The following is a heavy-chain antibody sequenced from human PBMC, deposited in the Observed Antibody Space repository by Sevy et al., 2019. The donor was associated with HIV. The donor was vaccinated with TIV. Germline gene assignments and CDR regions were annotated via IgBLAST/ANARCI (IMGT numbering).Heavy chain of an antibody. Sequence: GESLKISCAASGFTFSSYGMHWVRQAPGKGLEWVAVISYEGSNKYYADSVKGRFTISRDNSKNTLYLQMNSLRAEDTAVYYCAKGSDYYDSSGYFRSGYFDYWGQGTLVTVSS. CDR2: ISYEGSNK. J-gene: IGHJ4*02. CDR1: GFTFSSYG. D-gene: IGHD3-22*01. V-gene: IGHV3-30*18. CDR3: AKGSDYYDSSGYFRSGYFDY.